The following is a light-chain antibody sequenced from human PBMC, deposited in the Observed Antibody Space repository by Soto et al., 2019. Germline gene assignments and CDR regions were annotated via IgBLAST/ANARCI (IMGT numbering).Light chain of an antibody. Sequence: EIVMTQSPPTLPVSPGERATLSCRASQSVSTNLAWYQQRPGQAPRLLISDASTRATGIPARFSGSGSGTEFTLTISGLQSEDFAVYYCQHYNNRPLTCGQGTKVEI. CDR2: DAS. CDR1: QSVSTN. CDR3: QHYNNRPLT. J-gene: IGKJ1*01. V-gene: IGKV3-15*01.